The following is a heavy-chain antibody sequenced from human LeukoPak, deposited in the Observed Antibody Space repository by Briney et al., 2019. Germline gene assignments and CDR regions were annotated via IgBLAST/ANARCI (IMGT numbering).Heavy chain of an antibody. V-gene: IGHV4-39*07. J-gene: IGHJ6*03. CDR1: GGSLSTGSYY. Sequence: PSETLSLTCTVSGGSLSTGSYYWGWICQPPGKGLEWIGSIYYSGTTYYTPSLKSRVTMSVDTSKNQFSLRLSSVTAADTAIYYCAREKRGTLTQRDYNCFMDVWGKGTTVTVSS. CDR2: IYYSGTT. D-gene: IGHD3-16*01. CDR3: AREKRGTLTQRDYNCFMDV.